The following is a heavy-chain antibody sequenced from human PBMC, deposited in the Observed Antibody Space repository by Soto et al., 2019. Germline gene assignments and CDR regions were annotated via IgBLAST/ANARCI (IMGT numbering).Heavy chain of an antibody. J-gene: IGHJ4*02. CDR3: ARGGTWYAPSGRTYHYTAKLDS. Sequence: QVQLEQSAAEVKKPGSSVKVSCKASGGTFCGYGLNWVRQAPGQGLEWMGGIVPLFAAANYAQKWQGRATIXRXAXXRNWGLHRRRPDDAAMYYCARGGTWYAPSGRTYHYTAKLDSWGQGTLVTVSS. D-gene: IGHD2-8*01. CDR1: GGTFCGYG. V-gene: IGHV1-69*05. CDR2: IVPLFAAA.